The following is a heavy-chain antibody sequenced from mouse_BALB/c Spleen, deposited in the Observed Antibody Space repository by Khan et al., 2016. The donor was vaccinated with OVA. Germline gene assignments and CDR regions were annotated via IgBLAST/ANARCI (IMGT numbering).Heavy chain of an antibody. V-gene: IGHV1-7*01. J-gene: IGHJ2*01. Sequence: VQLQQSGAELAKPGASVKMSCKASGYTFTTYWMHWVKQRPGQGLEWIGYINPTSGYTDYNEKFQDRATLSADKSSSTAYMQLSSLTSEDSAVYYCTRDRIGYWGQGTTLTVSS. CDR3: TRDRIGY. CDR2: INPTSGYT. CDR1: GYTFTTYW.